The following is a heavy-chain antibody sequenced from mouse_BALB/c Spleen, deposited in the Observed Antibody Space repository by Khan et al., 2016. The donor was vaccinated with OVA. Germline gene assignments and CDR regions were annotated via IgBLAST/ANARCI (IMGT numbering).Heavy chain of an antibody. Sequence: VRLQQSGPDLVKPGASVKISCKASGYSFTLYYMSWVKQSHGKSLEWIGRVNPNTDNINYTQEFKGKAILTVDKSSITAYMELRSLTSEDSAVYCCARGYGFFTSWGQGTLVTVS. D-gene: IGHD2-14*01. CDR3: ARGYGFFTS. CDR2: VNPNTDNI. CDR1: GYSFTLYY. J-gene: IGHJ3*01. V-gene: IGHV1-26*01.